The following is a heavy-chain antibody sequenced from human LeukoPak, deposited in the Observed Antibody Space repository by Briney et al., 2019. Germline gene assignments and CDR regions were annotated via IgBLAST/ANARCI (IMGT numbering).Heavy chain of an antibody. J-gene: IGHJ4*02. V-gene: IGHV3-30-3*01. CDR1: GFTFSSYA. CDR3: TTDRNPPYSYLLYY. D-gene: IGHD5-18*01. Sequence: SGGSLRLSCAASGFTFSSYAMHWVRQAPGKGLEWVAVISYDGSNKYYADSVKGRFTISRDNSKNTLYLQMNSLRAEDTAVYYCTTDRNPPYSYLLYYWGQGTLVTVSS. CDR2: ISYDGSNK.